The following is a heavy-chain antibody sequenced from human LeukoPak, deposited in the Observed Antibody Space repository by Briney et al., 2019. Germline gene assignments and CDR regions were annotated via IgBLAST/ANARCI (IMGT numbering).Heavy chain of an antibody. J-gene: IGHJ6*03. V-gene: IGHV4-4*02. CDR2: VEVFRGGNA. CDR3: AREYEYCSSTSCYTDYYYMDV. D-gene: IGHD2-2*02. Sequence: SGTLSLTCTVSGASISDGNWWTWVRQPQGKGLEWIGEVEVFRGGNANYSPSLKSRVTMSVDKSKNQFSLKLSSVTAADTAVYYCAREYEYCSSTSCYTDYYYMDVWGKGTTVTVSS. CDR1: GASISDGNW.